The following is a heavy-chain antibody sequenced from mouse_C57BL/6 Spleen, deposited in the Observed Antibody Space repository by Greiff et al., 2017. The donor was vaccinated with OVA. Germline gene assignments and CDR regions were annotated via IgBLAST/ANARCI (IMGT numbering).Heavy chain of an antibody. CDR2: IDPSDSYT. Sequence: VQLQQPGAELVMPGASVKLSCKASGYTFTSYWMHWVKQRPGQGLEWIGEIDPSDSYTNYNQKFKGKSTLTVDKSSTTAYMQLSSLTSEDAAVYYSARNYDGSPDYWGQGTTLTVSS. D-gene: IGHD1-1*01. CDR3: ARNYDGSPDY. V-gene: IGHV1-69*01. CDR1: GYTFTSYW. J-gene: IGHJ2*01.